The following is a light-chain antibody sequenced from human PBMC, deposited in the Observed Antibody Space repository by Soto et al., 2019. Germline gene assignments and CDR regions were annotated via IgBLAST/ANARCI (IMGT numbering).Light chain of an antibody. Sequence: DIQMTQSPSTLSASVGDRVSITCRASQSIERYLAWYQQKPGKAPNLLIYDASSLERGVPSRFSGRGSGTEFTLTNSTLQPDDLATYYCQQFKSSTWTFGQGTKVEIK. CDR1: QSIERY. CDR2: DAS. J-gene: IGKJ1*01. V-gene: IGKV1-5*01. CDR3: QQFKSSTWT.